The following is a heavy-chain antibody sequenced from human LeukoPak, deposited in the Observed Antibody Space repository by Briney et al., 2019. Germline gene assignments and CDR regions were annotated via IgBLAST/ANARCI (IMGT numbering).Heavy chain of an antibody. V-gene: IGHV1-3*01. J-gene: IGHJ4*02. CDR1: GYTFTSYA. CDR2: INAGNGNT. CDR3: ARVQSAYCSSTSCYGGYFDY. Sequence: ASVKVSCKASGYTFTSYAMHWVRQAPGQRLEWMGWINAGNGNTKYSQKFQDRVTITRDTSASTAYMELSSLRSEDTAVYYCARVQSAYCSSTSCYGGYFDYWGQGTLVTVSS. D-gene: IGHD2-2*01.